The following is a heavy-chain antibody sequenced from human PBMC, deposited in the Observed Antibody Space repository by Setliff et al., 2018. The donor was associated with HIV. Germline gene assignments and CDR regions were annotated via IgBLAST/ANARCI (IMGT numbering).Heavy chain of an antibody. CDR2: IYYSGST. V-gene: IGHV4-39*07. Sequence: SETLSLTCTVSGGSISSSSYYWGWIRQPPGKGLEWIGSIYYSGSTYYNPSLKSRVTISVDTSKNQFSLKLSSVTAADTAVYYCATSRVVVLRFDPWGQGTLVTVSS. D-gene: IGHD3-22*01. CDR1: GGSISSSSYY. CDR3: ATSRVVVLRFDP. J-gene: IGHJ5*02.